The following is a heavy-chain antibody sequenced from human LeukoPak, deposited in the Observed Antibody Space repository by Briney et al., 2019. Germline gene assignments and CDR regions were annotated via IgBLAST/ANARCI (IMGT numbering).Heavy chain of an antibody. CDR3: ASTYSGSYWDAFDI. Sequence: RAGGSLRLSCAASGFTVSSNYMSWVRQAPGKGLEWVSVIYSGGSTYYADSVKGRFTFSRHNSKNTLYLQMNSLRAEDTAVYYCASTYSGSYWDAFDIWGQGTMVTVSS. V-gene: IGHV3-53*04. D-gene: IGHD1-26*01. CDR1: GFTVSSNY. CDR2: IYSGGST. J-gene: IGHJ3*02.